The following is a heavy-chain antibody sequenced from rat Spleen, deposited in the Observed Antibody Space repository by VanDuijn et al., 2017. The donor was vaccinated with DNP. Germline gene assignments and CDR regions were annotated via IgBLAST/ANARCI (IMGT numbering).Heavy chain of an antibody. CDR1: AYSITTNY. CDR3: ARWSDYFDY. Sequence: EVQLQESGPGLVKPSQSLSLTCSVTAYSITTNYWGWIRKFPGNKMEWVGHISYSGSTTYNPSLKSLISITRDTSKNQFFLHLKSVTTEDTATYYCARWSDYFDYWGQGVMVTVSS. V-gene: IGHV3-1*01. CDR2: ISYSGST. J-gene: IGHJ2*01.